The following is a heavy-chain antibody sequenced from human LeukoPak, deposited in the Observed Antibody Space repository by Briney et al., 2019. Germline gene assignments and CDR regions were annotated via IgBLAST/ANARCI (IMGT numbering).Heavy chain of an antibody. Sequence: GGSLRLSCAESGCTFSSYGMHWVRQAPGKGLEWVAVIWYDGSNKCYADSVKGRFTISRDNSKNTLYLQMNSLRAEDTAVYYCARDPMGGCYFDYWGQGTLVTVSS. CDR2: IWYDGSNK. J-gene: IGHJ4*02. D-gene: IGHD1-26*01. CDR3: ARDPMGGCYFDY. CDR1: GCTFSSYG. V-gene: IGHV3-33*01.